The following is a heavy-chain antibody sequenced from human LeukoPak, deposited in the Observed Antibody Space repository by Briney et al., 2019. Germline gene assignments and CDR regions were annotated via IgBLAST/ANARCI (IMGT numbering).Heavy chain of an antibody. CDR2: IYGADAA. CDR1: GFNLSSNY. D-gene: IGHD6-13*01. V-gene: IGHV3-66*02. Sequence: PGGSLRLSCAASGFNLSSNYMTWLRQAPGKGLEWVSLIYGADAAYYAESVRGRFMISRDNLKNTLFLQMNSLRVEDTAVYYCVTSTGQQFIPYDYWGQGTHVTVSS. J-gene: IGHJ4*02. CDR3: VTSTGQQFIPYDY.